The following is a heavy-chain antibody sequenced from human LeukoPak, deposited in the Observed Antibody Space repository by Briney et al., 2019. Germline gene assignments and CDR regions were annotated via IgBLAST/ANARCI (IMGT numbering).Heavy chain of an antibody. CDR3: AREWQGGTLAAGTRIEGDY. Sequence: GGSLRLSCAVSGFSVSGYWMTWVLQAPGKGLEWVANIKQDGSEKNYVDSVKGRFTISRDNAENSLFLQMNSLRVEDTAVYYCAREWQGGTLAAGTRIEGDYWGQGTLVAVSS. J-gene: IGHJ4*02. CDR1: GFSVSGYW. CDR2: IKQDGSEK. D-gene: IGHD6-13*01. V-gene: IGHV3-7*01.